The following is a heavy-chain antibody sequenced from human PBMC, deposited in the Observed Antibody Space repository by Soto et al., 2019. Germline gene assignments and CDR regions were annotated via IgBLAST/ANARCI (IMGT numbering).Heavy chain of an antibody. CDR3: ARLGQQLVRRNLWKAPYYYYMDV. D-gene: IGHD6-13*01. CDR2: IKQDGREK. J-gene: IGHJ6*03. Sequence: GGSLRLSCAASGFTFNSYWMSSGRPAPGKRLKREANIKQDGREKYYVDSVKGRFTISRDNAKNSLYLQMNSLRAEDTAVYYCARLGQQLVRRNLWKAPYYYYMDVWGKGTTVTVSS. CDR1: GFTFNSYW. V-gene: IGHV3-7*01.